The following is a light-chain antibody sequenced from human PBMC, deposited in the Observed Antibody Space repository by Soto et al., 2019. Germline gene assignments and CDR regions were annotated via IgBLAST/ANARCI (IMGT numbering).Light chain of an antibody. J-gene: IGKJ4*01. CDR1: QSLLSSNGYNY. CDR2: LAS. V-gene: IGKV2-28*01. CDR3: MQYLSAPLT. Sequence: DIVLTQSPLSLPVTPGEPASISCRSSQSLLSSNGYNYLDWYVQRPGQAPQLLIHLASNRASGVPDRFSGSGSGTDFTLKISRMEAEDVGAYYCMQYLSAPLTFGGGTKVEIK.